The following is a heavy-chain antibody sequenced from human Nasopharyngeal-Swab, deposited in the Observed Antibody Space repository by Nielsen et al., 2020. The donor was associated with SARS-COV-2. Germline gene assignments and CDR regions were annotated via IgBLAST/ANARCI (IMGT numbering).Heavy chain of an antibody. J-gene: IGHJ6*03. V-gene: IGHV1-69*13. Sequence: SVKVSCKASGGTFSSYAISWVRQAPGQGLEWMGGIIPIFGTANYAQRFQGRVTITADESASTAYMELSSLRSEDTAVYYCAVGATGYYYMDVWGKGTTVTVSS. CDR3: AVGATGYYYMDV. D-gene: IGHD1-26*01. CDR1: GGTFSSYA. CDR2: IIPIFGTA.